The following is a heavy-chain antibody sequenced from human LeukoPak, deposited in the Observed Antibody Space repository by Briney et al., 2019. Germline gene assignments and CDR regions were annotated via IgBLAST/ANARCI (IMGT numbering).Heavy chain of an antibody. Sequence: GXSLRLSCAASGFTFISYWMHWVRQAPGKGLVWVSRINGYGSSTDFADSVKGRFTISRDNGKNTLYLQMNSLRAEDTAVYYCARDAPGNTALDYWGQGTLVTVSS. J-gene: IGHJ4*02. CDR1: GFTFISYW. CDR2: INGYGSST. V-gene: IGHV3-74*01. D-gene: IGHD5-18*01. CDR3: ARDAPGNTALDY.